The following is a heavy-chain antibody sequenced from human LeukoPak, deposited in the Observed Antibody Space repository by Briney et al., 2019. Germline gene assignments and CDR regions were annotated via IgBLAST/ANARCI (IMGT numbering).Heavy chain of an antibody. Sequence: GGSLRLSCAASGFTFSSYSMNWVRQAPGKGLEWVSYISSSSSTIYYADSVKGRFTISRDNAKNSLYLQMNSLRAEDTAVYYCAKEMGYAERGDAFDIWGQGTMVTVSS. D-gene: IGHD5-12*01. CDR2: ISSSSSTI. CDR1: GFTFSSYS. V-gene: IGHV3-48*04. CDR3: AKEMGYAERGDAFDI. J-gene: IGHJ3*02.